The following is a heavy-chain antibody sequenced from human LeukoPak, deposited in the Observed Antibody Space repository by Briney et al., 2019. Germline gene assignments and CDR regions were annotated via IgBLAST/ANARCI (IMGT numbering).Heavy chain of an antibody. CDR1: GYTFSGTGWY. Sequence: ASVKLSCKASGYTFSGTGWYLYWLRQAPGQGLECMGWIHPNTGDTAYAQKFEGRVAMTRDTSISTAYMELRRLRPDDTAVYFCARDGPAQMVDLDYWGQGTLVTVSS. CDR2: IHPNTGDT. CDR3: ARDGPAQMVDLDY. D-gene: IGHD3-10*01. J-gene: IGHJ4*02. V-gene: IGHV1-2*02.